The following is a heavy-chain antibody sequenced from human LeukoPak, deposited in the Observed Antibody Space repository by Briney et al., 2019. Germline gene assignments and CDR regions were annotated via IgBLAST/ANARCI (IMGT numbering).Heavy chain of an antibody. Sequence: ASVKVSCKASGYTFTGYYMHWVRQAPGQGLEWMGWINPNSGGTNYAQKFQGRVTMTRDTSISTAYMELSRLRSDDTAVYYCARDRIAVAGKKYYYYMDVGEKGTRVPVP. CDR1: GYTFTGYY. CDR3: ARDRIAVAGKKYYYYMDV. CDR2: INPNSGGT. D-gene: IGHD6-19*01. V-gene: IGHV1-2*02. J-gene: IGHJ6*03.